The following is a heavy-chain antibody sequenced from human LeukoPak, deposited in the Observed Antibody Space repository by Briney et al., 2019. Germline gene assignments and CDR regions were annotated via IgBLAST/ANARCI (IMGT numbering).Heavy chain of an antibody. D-gene: IGHD2-15*01. CDR2: ISNGNT. V-gene: IGHV3-23*01. CDR1: GFPFSSHA. Sequence: GGSLRLSCAASGFPFSSHAMSWVRQPPGKGLEWVAAISNGNTYYAGSVRGRFTISRDDSENTVYLQMNSLRDEDTALYYCVRGAGYCAPVCYKTNWFDPWGQGTLVTVSS. CDR3: VRGAGYCAPVCYKTNWFDP. J-gene: IGHJ5*02.